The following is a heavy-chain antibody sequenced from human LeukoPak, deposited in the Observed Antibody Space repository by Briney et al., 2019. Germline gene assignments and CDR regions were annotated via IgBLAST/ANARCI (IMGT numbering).Heavy chain of an antibody. CDR2: ITDDGDDT. CDR3: VKGFVVLWFGELLSVDY. D-gene: IGHD3-10*01. CDR1: EFTFSKYA. J-gene: IGHJ4*02. Sequence: GGSLRLSCVASEFTFSKYAMSWVRQVPGKGLEWVSIITDDGDDTKYADSVKGRLTISRDNSKNTLYLQMNNLRAEDTAVYYCVKGFVVLWFGELLSVDYWGQGTLVTVSS. V-gene: IGHV3-23*01.